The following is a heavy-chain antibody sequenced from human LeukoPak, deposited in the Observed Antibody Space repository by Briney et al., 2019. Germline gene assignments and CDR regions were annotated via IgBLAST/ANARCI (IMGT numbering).Heavy chain of an antibody. Sequence: GGSLRLSCAASGFTFSSYSMNWARQAPGKGLEWVSSISASPYIYYADSVKGRFTISGDDSKNSLYLQMNSLRAEDTALYYCARGGLSGQRTDLFDIWGQGTMVTVSS. V-gene: IGHV3-21*01. CDR1: GFTFSSYS. J-gene: IGHJ3*02. D-gene: IGHD2/OR15-2a*01. CDR2: ISASPYI. CDR3: ARGGLSGQRTDLFDI.